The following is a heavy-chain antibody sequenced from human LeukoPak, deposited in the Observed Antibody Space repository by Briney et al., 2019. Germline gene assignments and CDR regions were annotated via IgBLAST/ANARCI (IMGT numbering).Heavy chain of an antibody. V-gene: IGHV1-18*01. Sequence: ASVKVSCKASGYTFSNYGISWVRQAPGQGLEWMGWVSAYNGDTSYVQKFQRRVTMTTDTSTSTGYMELRSLRSDDTAVYYCATGPKYYYDSCGYYGIWGQGTMVTVPS. CDR2: VSAYNGDT. J-gene: IGHJ3*02. CDR1: GYTFSNYG. CDR3: ATGPKYYYDSCGYYGI. D-gene: IGHD3-22*01.